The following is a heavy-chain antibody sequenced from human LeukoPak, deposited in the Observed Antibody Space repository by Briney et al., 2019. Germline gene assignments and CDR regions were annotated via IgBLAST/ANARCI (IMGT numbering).Heavy chain of an antibody. V-gene: IGHV3-74*01. Sequence: PGGSLRLSCAASGFTFSSYWMHWVRQAPGKGLVWVSRIDSDGSSTFYADSVKGRFTISRDNAENTLSLQMNSLRAEDTGLYYCARSGAPTPDYWGQGTLVIVSS. CDR3: ARSGAPTPDY. D-gene: IGHD2-15*01. CDR2: IDSDGSST. J-gene: IGHJ4*02. CDR1: GFTFSSYW.